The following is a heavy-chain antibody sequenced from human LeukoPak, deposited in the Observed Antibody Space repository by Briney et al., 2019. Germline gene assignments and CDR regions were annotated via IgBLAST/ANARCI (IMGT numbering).Heavy chain of an antibody. Sequence: GGSLRLSCGASGFXFSSYGIHWVRQAPGKGLEWVAVISYDGSNKYYADSVKGRFTISRDNSKNTLYLQMNSLRAEDTAVYYCAKVERHGYNSFDYWGQGTLVTVSS. CDR1: GFXFSSYG. V-gene: IGHV3-30*18. CDR3: AKVERHGYNSFDY. J-gene: IGHJ4*02. D-gene: IGHD5-24*01. CDR2: ISYDGSNK.